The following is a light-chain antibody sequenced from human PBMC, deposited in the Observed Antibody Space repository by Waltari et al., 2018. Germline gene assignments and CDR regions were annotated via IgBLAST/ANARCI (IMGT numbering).Light chain of an antibody. CDR3: QQSYSTPWT. J-gene: IGKJ1*01. Sequence: DIQMTQSPSSLSASVGDRVTITCRASQSISSYLNWYQQKPGKAPKLLIYAASSLQSGVPSRFSDSGSGTDFTLTSSSLQPEDFATYYCQQSYSTPWTFGQGTKVEIK. V-gene: IGKV1-39*01. CDR1: QSISSY. CDR2: AAS.